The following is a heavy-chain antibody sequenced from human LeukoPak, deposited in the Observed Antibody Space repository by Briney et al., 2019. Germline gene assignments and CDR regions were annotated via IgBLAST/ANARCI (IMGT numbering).Heavy chain of an antibody. J-gene: IGHJ4*02. CDR2: IYHSGST. V-gene: IGHV4-4*02. Sequence: SGTLSLTCAVSGGSISSSNWWSWVRQPPGKGLEWIGEIYHSGSTNYNPSLKSRVTISVDTSKNQFSLKLSSVTAADTAVYYCARNYYDSSGYYEYYFDYWGQGTLVTVSS. D-gene: IGHD3-22*01. CDR1: GGSISSSNW. CDR3: ARNYYDSSGYYEYYFDY.